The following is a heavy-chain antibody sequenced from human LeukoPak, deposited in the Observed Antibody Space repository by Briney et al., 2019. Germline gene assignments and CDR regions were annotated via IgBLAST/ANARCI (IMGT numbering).Heavy chain of an antibody. J-gene: IGHJ5*02. CDR1: GFTFSNHG. V-gene: IGHV3-21*01. CDR3: ARHRHIGSYYEDAGPFDP. D-gene: IGHD1-26*01. CDR2: ISSSSSYI. Sequence: GGSLRLSCAASGFTFSNHGMNWVRQAPGMGLEWVSSISSSSSYIYYPDSVKGRFTVSRDNAKNSLYLQMNSLRAEDTAVYYCARHRHIGSYYEDAGPFDPWGQGTLVTVSS.